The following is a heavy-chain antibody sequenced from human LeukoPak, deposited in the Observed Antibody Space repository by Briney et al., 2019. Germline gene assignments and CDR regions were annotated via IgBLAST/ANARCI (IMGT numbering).Heavy chain of an antibody. CDR3: ARNDSSGYFDY. J-gene: IGHJ4*02. CDR1: DYSISSGNY. D-gene: IGHD3-22*01. Sequence: SETLSLTCAVSDYSISSGNYWGWLRQPPGKGLEWIGSVYHSGSTHYRPSLKSRVTISVDTSKNQFSLKLSSVTAADPAVYYCARNDSSGYFDYWGQGTLVTVSS. V-gene: IGHV4-38-2*01. CDR2: VYHSGST.